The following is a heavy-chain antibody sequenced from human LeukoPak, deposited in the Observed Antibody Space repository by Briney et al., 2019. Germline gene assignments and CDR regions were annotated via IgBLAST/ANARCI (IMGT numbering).Heavy chain of an antibody. CDR3: ARTLGYSSGWYRPDWWYFDY. D-gene: IGHD6-19*01. CDR1: GGSFSGYY. J-gene: IGHJ4*02. V-gene: IGHV4-34*01. CDR2: INHSGST. Sequence: SETLSLTCAVYGGSFSGYYWSWIRQPPGKGLEWIGEINHSGSTNYNPSLKSRVTISVDTSKDQFSLKLSSVTAADTAVYYCARTLGYSSGWYRPDWWYFDYWGQGTLVTVSS.